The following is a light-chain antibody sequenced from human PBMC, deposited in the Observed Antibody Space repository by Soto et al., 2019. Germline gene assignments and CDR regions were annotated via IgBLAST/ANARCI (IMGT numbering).Light chain of an antibody. V-gene: IGLV2-14*01. CDR1: SSDLAIYNY. CDR2: QVT. Sequence: QSALTQPASVSGSPGQSITISGTGTSSDLAIYNYVSWYQQQPGKAPKLMIYQVTNRPSGVSNRFSGSRSGNTASLTISGLQAEDEADYSCSSYTDSSNYVFGTGTKLTVL. J-gene: IGLJ1*01. CDR3: SSYTDSSNYV.